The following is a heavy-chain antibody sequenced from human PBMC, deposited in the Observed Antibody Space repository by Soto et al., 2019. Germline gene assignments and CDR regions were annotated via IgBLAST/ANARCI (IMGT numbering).Heavy chain of an antibody. CDR2: IRSKAYGGTT. V-gene: IGHV3-49*04. CDR3: TRDRIQYDILTGSVYDAFDI. D-gene: IGHD3-9*01. J-gene: IGHJ3*02. CDR1: GFTFGDYA. Sequence: GGSLRLSCTASGFTFGDYAMSWVRQAPGKGLEWVGFIRSKAYGGTTEYAESVKGRFTISRDDSKSNDYLQMNSLKTEGADVYYCTRDRIQYDILTGSVYDAFDIWGQGTMVTVSS.